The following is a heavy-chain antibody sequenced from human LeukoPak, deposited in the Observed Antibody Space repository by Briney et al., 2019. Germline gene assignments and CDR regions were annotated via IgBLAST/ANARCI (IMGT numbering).Heavy chain of an antibody. Sequence: GGSLRLSCAASGFTFSSYSMNWVRQAPGKGLEWVSSISSSSSYIYYADSVKGRFTISRDNAKNSLYQQMNSLRAEDTAVYYCARGHMTTYFQHWDQGTLVTVSS. V-gene: IGHV3-21*01. D-gene: IGHD4-11*01. CDR2: ISSSSSYI. CDR3: ARGHMTTYFQH. CDR1: GFTFSSYS. J-gene: IGHJ1*01.